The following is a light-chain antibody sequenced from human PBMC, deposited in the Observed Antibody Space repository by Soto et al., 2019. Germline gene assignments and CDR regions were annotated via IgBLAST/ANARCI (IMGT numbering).Light chain of an antibody. CDR2: AAS. CDR3: QQSNSTPQS. V-gene: IGKV1-39*01. CDR1: QSISSY. J-gene: IGKJ3*01. Sequence: DIQMTQSPSSLSASVGDRVTIPCRASQSISSYVNWYQQKLGKAPKLLIYAASSLQRGVPSRFSGSGSGTGVTLTISSLQPEDFATYYCQQSNSTPQSFGPGNKVDIK.